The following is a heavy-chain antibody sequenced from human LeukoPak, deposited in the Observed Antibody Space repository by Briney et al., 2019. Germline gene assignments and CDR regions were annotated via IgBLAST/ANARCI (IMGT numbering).Heavy chain of an antibody. J-gene: IGHJ4*02. CDR2: IYYSGST. D-gene: IGHD3-22*01. CDR3: ARENDSSGYYGYYFDY. Sequence: PSETLSLTCTVSGGSISSSYWSWIRQPPGKGLEWIGYIYYSGSTNYNPSLKSRVTISVDTSKNQFSLKLSSVTAADTAVYYCARENDSSGYYGYYFDYWGQGTLVTVSS. V-gene: IGHV4-59*01. CDR1: GGSISSSY.